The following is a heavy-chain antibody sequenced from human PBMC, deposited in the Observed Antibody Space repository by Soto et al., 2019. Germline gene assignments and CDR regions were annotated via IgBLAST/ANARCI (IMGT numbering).Heavy chain of an antibody. Sequence: QVQLVQSGAEVKKPGSSVKVSCKASGGSFSNYVISWVRQAPGQGLEWMGGIIPIFGTANYAQKFQGRVTITANESTSTGYMELRSPPSADTALEYCAECGSTLNYYYPGTDVGCQGTTVPVCS. V-gene: IGHV1-69*01. D-gene: IGHD6-13*01. CDR3: AECGSTLNYYYPGTDV. J-gene: IGHJ6*02. CDR1: GGSFSNYV. CDR2: IIPIFGTA.